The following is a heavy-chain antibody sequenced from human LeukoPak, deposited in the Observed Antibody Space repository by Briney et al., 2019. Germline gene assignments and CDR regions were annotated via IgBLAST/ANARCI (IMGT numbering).Heavy chain of an antibody. CDR2: IYYSGST. J-gene: IGHJ6*04. V-gene: IGHV4-61*01. Sequence: SSETLSLTCTVSGGSVSSGSYYWSWIRQPPGKGLEWIGYIYYSGSTNYNPSLKSRVTISVDTSKNQFSLKLSSVTAADTAVYYCARDGHGYGQGFGYGMDVWGKGTTVTVSS. D-gene: IGHD5-18*01. CDR3: ARDGHGYGQGFGYGMDV. CDR1: GGSVSSGSYY.